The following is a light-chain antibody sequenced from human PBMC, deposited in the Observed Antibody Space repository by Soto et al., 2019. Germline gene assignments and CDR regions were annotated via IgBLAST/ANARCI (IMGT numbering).Light chain of an antibody. Sequence: DIQMTQSPSSLSASVGDRVTITCQASQDISTFLNWYQQKPGKATKLLLYHASNLETGVPSRFSGGGSGIDFTFTISSLRPEDIATYYCQQYDNLPLTFGGGTKVEIK. CDR3: QQYDNLPLT. CDR1: QDISTF. CDR2: HAS. J-gene: IGKJ4*01. V-gene: IGKV1-33*01.